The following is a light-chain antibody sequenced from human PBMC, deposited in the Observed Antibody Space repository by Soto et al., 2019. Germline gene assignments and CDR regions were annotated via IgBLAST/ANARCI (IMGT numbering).Light chain of an antibody. Sequence: DVQMTQSPSSLSSSVGDRVTIICRASQGIDTYLAWFQQKPGKAPKTLIYAASSLHSGVPSRFSGSGFGTDFTLTISSLQPEDFATYYCQHYNGYPQTFGQGTRLEIK. V-gene: IGKV1-16*01. CDR1: QGIDTY. CDR2: AAS. J-gene: IGKJ5*01. CDR3: QHYNGYPQT.